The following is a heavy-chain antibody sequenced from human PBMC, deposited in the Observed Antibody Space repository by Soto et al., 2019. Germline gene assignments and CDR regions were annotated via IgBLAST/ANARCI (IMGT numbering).Heavy chain of an antibody. CDR1: GFTFSNFA. D-gene: IGHD1-26*01. V-gene: IGHV3-30-3*01. J-gene: IGHJ4*02. CDR2: MSFDGTTK. Sequence: QVQLVESGGGVVQPGRSLRLSCAASGFTFSNFAMHWFRQAPGKGLEWVAVMSFDGTTKFYADSVKGRFTVSRDNSQNTLYLQMSSLRDEDTAIYYCAREGPEAFRSTWHFDYGGQGTLVSVSS. CDR3: AREGPEAFRSTWHFDY.